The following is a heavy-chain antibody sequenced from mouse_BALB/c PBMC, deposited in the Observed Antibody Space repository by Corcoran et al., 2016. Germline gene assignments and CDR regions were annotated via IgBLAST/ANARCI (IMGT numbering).Heavy chain of an antibody. CDR3: AREGARATYYYAMDY. D-gene: IGHD3-1*01. Sequence: EVQLQQSGPELVKPGASVKMSCKASGYTFTSYVMHWVKQKPGQGLEWIGYINPYNDGTKYNEKFKGKATLTSDKSSSTAYMERSSLTSEDSAVYYCAREGARATYYYAMDYWGQGTSVTVSS. J-gene: IGHJ4*01. V-gene: IGHV1S136*01. CDR2: INPYNDGT. CDR1: GYTFTSYV.